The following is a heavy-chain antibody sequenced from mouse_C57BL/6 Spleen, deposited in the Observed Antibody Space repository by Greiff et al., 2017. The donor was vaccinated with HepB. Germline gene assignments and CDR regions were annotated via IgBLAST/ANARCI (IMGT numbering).Heavy chain of an antibody. J-gene: IGHJ1*03. Sequence: VQLKESGAELVKPGASVKLSCTASGFNIKDYYMHWVKQRTEQGLEWIGRIDPEDGETKYAPKFQGKATITADTSSNTAYLQLSSLTSEDTAVYYCARGYGSSHWYFEVWGTGTTVTVSS. CDR2: IDPEDGET. V-gene: IGHV14-2*01. CDR1: GFNIKDYY. D-gene: IGHD1-1*01. CDR3: ARGYGSSHWYFEV.